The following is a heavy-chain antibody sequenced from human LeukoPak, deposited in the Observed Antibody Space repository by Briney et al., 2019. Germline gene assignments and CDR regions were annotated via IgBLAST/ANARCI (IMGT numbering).Heavy chain of an antibody. V-gene: IGHV4-39*01. D-gene: IGHD2/OR15-2a*01. Sequence: SETLSLTCTVSGGSVSSSSYYWGWIRQPPGKGLEWIGSIYYSGSTNYNPSLKSRVTISVDTSKNQFSLKLSSVTAADTAVYYCARHFSFRGPFDPWGQGTLVTVSS. CDR3: ARHFSFRGPFDP. CDR1: GGSVSSSSYY. CDR2: IYYSGST. J-gene: IGHJ5*02.